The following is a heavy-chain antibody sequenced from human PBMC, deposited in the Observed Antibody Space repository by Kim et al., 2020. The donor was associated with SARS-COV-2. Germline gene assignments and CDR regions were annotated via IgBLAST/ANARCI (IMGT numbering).Heavy chain of an antibody. CDR1: GFNLDIYA. CDR3: AREPPPDHYYASGNYYTLDY. CDR2: ISYDGNTK. J-gene: IGHJ4*02. Sequence: GGGVVQPGKSLRVSCTASGFNLDIYAMHWVRQAPGKGLEWVALISYDGNTKYYADSVKGRFTISRDNSENTLFLHMDSLRPEDTAVYYCAREPPPDHYYASGNYYTLDYWGPGTLAT. V-gene: IGHV3-30*04. D-gene: IGHD3-10*01.